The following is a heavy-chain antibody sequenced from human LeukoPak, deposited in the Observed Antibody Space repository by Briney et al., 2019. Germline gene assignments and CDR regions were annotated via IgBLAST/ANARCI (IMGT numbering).Heavy chain of an antibody. CDR3: AKIDVGATMTGFDY. CDR1: GFTFSSYG. D-gene: IGHD1-26*01. Sequence: GGSLRLSCAASGFTFSSYGMHWVRQAPGKGLEWVAVISYDGSNKYYADPVKGRFTISRDNSKNTLYLQMNSLRAEDTAVYYCAKIDVGATMTGFDYWGQGTLVTVSS. V-gene: IGHV3-30*18. J-gene: IGHJ4*02. CDR2: ISYDGSNK.